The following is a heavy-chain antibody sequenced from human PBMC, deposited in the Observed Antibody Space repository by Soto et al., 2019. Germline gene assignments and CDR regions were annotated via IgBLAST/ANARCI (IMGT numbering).Heavy chain of an antibody. V-gene: IGHV7-4-1*01. Sequence: ASVKVSCKASGYTFTSYAMNWVRQAPGRGLEWMGWINTNTGNPTYAQGFTGRFVFSLDTSVSTAYLQICSLKAEDTAVYYCARGYYDSSCYYSYFDYWGQGTLVTVSS. CDR2: INTNTGNP. CDR3: ARGYYDSSCYYSYFDY. CDR1: GYTFTSYA. D-gene: IGHD3-22*01. J-gene: IGHJ4*02.